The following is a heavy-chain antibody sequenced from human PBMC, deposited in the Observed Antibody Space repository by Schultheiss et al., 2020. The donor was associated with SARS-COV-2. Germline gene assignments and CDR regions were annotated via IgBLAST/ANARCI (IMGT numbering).Heavy chain of an antibody. CDR2: ISYSGST. J-gene: IGHJ5*02. D-gene: IGHD1-7*01. CDR1: GGSISSYY. CDR3: ARVSRTSWFDP. V-gene: IGHV4-59*12. Sequence: SETLSLTCTVSGGSISSYYWSWIRQPPGKGLEWIGSISYSGSTYYNPSLKSRVTISVDRSKNQFSLKLSSVTAADTAVYYCARVSRTSWFDPWGQGTLVTVSS.